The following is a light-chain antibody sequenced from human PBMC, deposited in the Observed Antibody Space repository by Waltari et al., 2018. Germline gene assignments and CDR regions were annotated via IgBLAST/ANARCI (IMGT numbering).Light chain of an antibody. J-gene: IGKJ4*01. Sequence: EIVLTPSPATLSSSPGARATLSCRARQSVRSYLAWYQQKPGQAPRLLIYDASNRATGIPARFSGSGSGTDFTLTISSLEPEDFAVYYCQQRSNWPLTFGGGTKVEIK. CDR3: QQRSNWPLT. V-gene: IGKV3-11*01. CDR1: QSVRSY. CDR2: DAS.